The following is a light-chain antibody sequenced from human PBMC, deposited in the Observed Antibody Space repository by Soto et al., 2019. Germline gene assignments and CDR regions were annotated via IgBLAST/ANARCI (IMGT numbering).Light chain of an antibody. Sequence: MQFFQPPSVASAAIAYRVNITLRASQGISSALAWYQQKQGKAHKLIIYDDYSLESGVNSRFSGSGSGTDFTLTISSLQPEEFATYYCQPFNNYPLTGGHGTRLEI. V-gene: IGKV1D-13*01. CDR2: DDY. CDR1: QGISSA. CDR3: QPFNNYPLT. J-gene: IGKJ5*01.